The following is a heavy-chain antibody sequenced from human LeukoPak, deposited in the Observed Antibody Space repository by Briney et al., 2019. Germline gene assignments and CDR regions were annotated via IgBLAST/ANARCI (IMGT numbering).Heavy chain of an antibody. V-gene: IGHV4-61*02. CDR2: IYTSGST. D-gene: IGHD6-13*01. J-gene: IGHJ2*01. Sequence: SQTLSLTCTVSGGSISSGSYYWSWIRQPAGKGLEWIGRIYTSGSTNYNPSLKSRVTISVDTSKTQFSLKLSSVTAADTAVYYCATSQKYSSSWYGYFDLWGRGTLVTVSS. CDR3: ATSQKYSSSWYGYFDL. CDR1: GGSISSGSYY.